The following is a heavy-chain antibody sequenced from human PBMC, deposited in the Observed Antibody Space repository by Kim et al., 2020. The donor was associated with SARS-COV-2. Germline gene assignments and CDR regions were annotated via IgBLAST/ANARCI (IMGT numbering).Heavy chain of an antibody. J-gene: IGHJ6*02. Sequence: DSVKGRFTISRDNAKNSLYLQMNSLRAEDTAVYYCARCRSGWYYYYGMDVWGQGTTVTVSS. D-gene: IGHD6-19*01. V-gene: IGHV3-7*04. CDR3: ARCRSGWYYYYGMDV.